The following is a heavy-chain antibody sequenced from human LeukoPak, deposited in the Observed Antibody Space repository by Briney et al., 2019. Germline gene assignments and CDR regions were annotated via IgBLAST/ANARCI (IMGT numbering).Heavy chain of an antibody. Sequence: GGSLRLSCAASGFTFSNYGMNWIRQAPGKGLEWVSYISSSGSNIYYADSVKGRFTISRDNAKNSLYLQMNSLRADDTAVYYCAREGIAAAGDFDHWGQGSLVTVSS. CDR3: AREGIAAAGDFDH. V-gene: IGHV3-48*03. CDR2: ISSSGSNI. J-gene: IGHJ4*02. CDR1: GFTFSNYG. D-gene: IGHD6-13*01.